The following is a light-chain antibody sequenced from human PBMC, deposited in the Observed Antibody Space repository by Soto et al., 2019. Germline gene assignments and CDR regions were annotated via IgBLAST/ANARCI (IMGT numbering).Light chain of an antibody. CDR3: QQYYSYWT. Sequence: DIQMTQSPSTLSASVGDRVTITCRASQSISSWLAWYQHKPAKAPKLLIHKASSLESGVPSRVSGSGSGTEFTLTISSLQPDDFATYYCQQYYSYWTFGHGTKVEI. J-gene: IGKJ1*01. CDR1: QSISSW. V-gene: IGKV1-5*03. CDR2: KAS.